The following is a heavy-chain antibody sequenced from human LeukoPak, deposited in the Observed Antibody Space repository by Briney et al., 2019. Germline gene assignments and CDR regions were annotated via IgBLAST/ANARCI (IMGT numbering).Heavy chain of an antibody. V-gene: IGHV1-18*01. J-gene: IGHJ4*02. Sequence: GASVKVSCKASGYTFTSYGINWVRQAPGQGLEWMGWISAYNGNTNYVQKLQGRVTMTMDTSTSTAYMELRSLRSDDTAVYYCARVYWGSPVSLNKYYFDYWGQGTLVTVSS. CDR1: GYTFTSYG. CDR2: ISAYNGNT. CDR3: ARVYWGSPVSLNKYYFDY. D-gene: IGHD2-8*02.